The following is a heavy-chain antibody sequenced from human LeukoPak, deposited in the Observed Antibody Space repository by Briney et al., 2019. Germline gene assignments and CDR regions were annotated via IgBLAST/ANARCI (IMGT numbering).Heavy chain of an antibody. Sequence: SETLSLTCTVSGYSISSGYYWGWIRQPPGKGLEWIGSIYHSGSTYYNPSLKSRVTISVDTSKNQFSLKLSSVTAADTAVYYCARLGTSAFDIWGQGTMVTVSS. J-gene: IGHJ3*02. CDR1: GYSISSGYY. V-gene: IGHV4-38-2*02. CDR2: IYHSGST. CDR3: ARLGTSAFDI. D-gene: IGHD2-8*01.